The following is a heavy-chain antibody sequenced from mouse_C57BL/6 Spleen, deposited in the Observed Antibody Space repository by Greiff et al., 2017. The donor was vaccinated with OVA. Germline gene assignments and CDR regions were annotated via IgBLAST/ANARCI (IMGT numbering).Heavy chain of an antibody. Sequence: EVKLVESGGGLVQPGGSLKLSCAASGFTFSDYYMYWVRQTPEKRLEWVAYISNGGGSTYYPDTVKGRFTISRDNAKNTLYLQMSRLKSEDTAMYYCASYYSNYGGFAYWGQGTLVTVSA. V-gene: IGHV5-12*01. J-gene: IGHJ3*01. CDR1: GFTFSDYY. CDR3: ASYYSNYGGFAY. CDR2: ISNGGGST. D-gene: IGHD2-5*01.